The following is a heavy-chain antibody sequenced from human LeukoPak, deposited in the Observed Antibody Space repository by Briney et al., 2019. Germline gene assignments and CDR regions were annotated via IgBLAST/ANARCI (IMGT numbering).Heavy chain of an antibody. D-gene: IGHD2-2*01. CDR2: IKQDGSEK. J-gene: IGHJ6*03. Sequence: GGSLRLSCAASGFTFSSYWMSWVRQAPGKGLEWVANIKQDGSEKYYVDSVKGRFTISRDNAKNSLYLQMNSLRAEDTAVYYCARGPNQFLVVVPAAPSFDYYYYYMDVWGKGTTVTVSS. V-gene: IGHV3-7*01. CDR1: GFTFSSYW. CDR3: ARGPNQFLVVVPAAPSFDYYYYYMDV.